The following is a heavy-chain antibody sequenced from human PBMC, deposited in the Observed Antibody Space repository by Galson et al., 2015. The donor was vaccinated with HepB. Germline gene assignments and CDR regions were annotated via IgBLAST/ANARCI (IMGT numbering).Heavy chain of an antibody. CDR2: INHSGST. D-gene: IGHD3-10*01. V-gene: IGHV4-34*01. CDR3: ARGGLAMVRGVIIT. Sequence: WIRQPPGKGLEWIGEINHSGSTNYNPSLKSRVTTSVDTSKNQFSLKLSSVTAADTAVYYCARGGLAMVRGVIITWGQGTLVTVSS. J-gene: IGHJ4*02.